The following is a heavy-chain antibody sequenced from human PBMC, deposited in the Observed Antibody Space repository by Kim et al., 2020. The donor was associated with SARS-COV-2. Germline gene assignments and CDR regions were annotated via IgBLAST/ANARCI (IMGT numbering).Heavy chain of an antibody. D-gene: IGHD3-10*01. J-gene: IGHJ4*02. V-gene: IGHV1-3*01. CDR3: AREGLWFGELFPPYFDY. Sequence: ASVKVSCKASGYTFTSYAMHWVRQAPGQRLEWMGWINAGNGNTKYSQKFQGRVTITRDTSASTAYMELSSLRSEDTAVYYCAREGLWFGELFPPYFDYWGQGTLVTVSS. CDR1: GYTFTSYA. CDR2: INAGNGNT.